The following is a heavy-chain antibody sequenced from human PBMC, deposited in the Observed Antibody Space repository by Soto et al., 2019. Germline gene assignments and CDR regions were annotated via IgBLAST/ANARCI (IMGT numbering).Heavy chain of an antibody. J-gene: IGHJ6*02. CDR3: ARDGPVQLERRRDYYYGMDV. D-gene: IGHD1-1*01. Sequence: ASVKVSCKASGYTFTGYYMHWVRQAPGQGLEWMGWINPNSGGTNYAQKFQGWVTMTRDTSISTAYMELSRLRSDDTAVYYCARDGPVQLERRRDYYYGMDVWGQGTTVTVSS. CDR1: GYTFTGYY. CDR2: INPNSGGT. V-gene: IGHV1-2*04.